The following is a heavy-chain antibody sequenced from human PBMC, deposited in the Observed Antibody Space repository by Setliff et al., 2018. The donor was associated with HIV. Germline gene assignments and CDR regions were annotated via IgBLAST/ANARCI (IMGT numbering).Heavy chain of an antibody. J-gene: IGHJ4*02. CDR1: GFTFSIYE. Sequence: GESLKISCAASGFTFSIYEMNWVRQAPGKGLEWVSYMTASGSNIYYADSVKGRFTISRDNAKNSLYLQMNSLRAEDTAIYYCARDDPAGGIDFWGQGTQVTV. V-gene: IGHV3-48*03. D-gene: IGHD1-26*01. CDR2: MTASGSNI. CDR3: ARDDPAGGIDF.